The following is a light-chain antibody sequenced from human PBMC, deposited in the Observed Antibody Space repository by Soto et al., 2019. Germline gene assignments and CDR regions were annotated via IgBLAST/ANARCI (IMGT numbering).Light chain of an antibody. CDR3: CSYAGSYPGV. CDR1: SSDVGAYNY. Sequence: QSALTQPRSVSGSPGQSVTISCTGTSSDVGAYNYVSWYQHHPGKAPKFMIYDVSKRPSGVPDRFSGSKSGNTASLTISGLQAEDGADYYCCSYAGSYPGVFGTGTKLTVL. V-gene: IGLV2-11*01. CDR2: DVS. J-gene: IGLJ1*01.